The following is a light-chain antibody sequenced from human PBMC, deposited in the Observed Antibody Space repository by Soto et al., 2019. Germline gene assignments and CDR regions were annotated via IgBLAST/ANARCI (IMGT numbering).Light chain of an antibody. Sequence: EIVLTQSPGTLSLSPGERATLSCRASQSVSSSYLAWYQQKPGQAPRFLIYGTSSRATGIPDRFSGSGSGTDFSLTISSLEPEDFAVYYCHQRQYWPPITFGQGTRLEIK. CDR2: GTS. CDR1: QSVSSSY. J-gene: IGKJ5*01. V-gene: IGKV3D-20*02. CDR3: HQRQYWPPIT.